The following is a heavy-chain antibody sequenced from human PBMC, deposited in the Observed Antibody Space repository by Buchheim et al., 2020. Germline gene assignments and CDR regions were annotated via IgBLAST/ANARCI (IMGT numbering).Heavy chain of an antibody. CDR1: GYTFTSYY. CDR2: INPSGGST. Sequence: QVQLVQSGAEVKKPGASVKVSCKASGYTFTSYYMHWVRQAPGQGLEWMGIINPSGGSTSYAQKFQGRVTMTRDTSTSTVYMGLSSLRSEDTAVYYWAREGWDYGGAYYYGMDVWGQGTT. D-gene: IGHD4-17*01. V-gene: IGHV1-46*01. CDR3: AREGWDYGGAYYYGMDV. J-gene: IGHJ6*02.